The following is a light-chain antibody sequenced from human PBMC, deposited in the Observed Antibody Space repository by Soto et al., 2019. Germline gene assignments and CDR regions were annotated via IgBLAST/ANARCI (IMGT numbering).Light chain of an antibody. CDR1: QTISSW. V-gene: IGKV1-5*01. CDR3: QQYHTSSIP. J-gene: IGKJ5*01. Sequence: QMTHSRSTLSAEVGDRVTIPCRASQTISSWLAWYQQKPGKAPNLLIYDASTLERGVPSRFSGTGSGTEFTLTIDRLQPDDFATYYCQQYHTSSIPFGQGTRLAIK. CDR2: DAS.